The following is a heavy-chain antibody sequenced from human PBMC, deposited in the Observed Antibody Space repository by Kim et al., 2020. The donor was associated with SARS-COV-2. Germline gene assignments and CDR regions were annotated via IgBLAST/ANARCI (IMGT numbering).Heavy chain of an antibody. Sequence: GGSLRLSCAASGFTFSSYAMHWVRQAPGKGLEWVAVISYDGSNKYYADSVKGRFTISRDNSKNTLYLQMNSLRAEDTAVYYCARDSYSSGWYTEYYFDYWGQGTLVTVSS. CDR3: ARDSYSSGWYTEYYFDY. CDR1: GFTFSSYA. CDR2: ISYDGSNK. D-gene: IGHD6-19*01. V-gene: IGHV3-30*04. J-gene: IGHJ4*02.